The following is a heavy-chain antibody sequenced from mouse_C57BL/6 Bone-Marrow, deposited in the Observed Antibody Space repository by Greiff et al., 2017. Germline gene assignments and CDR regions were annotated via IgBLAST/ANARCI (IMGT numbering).Heavy chain of an antibody. V-gene: IGHV1-69*01. J-gene: IGHJ2*01. CDR2: IDPSDSYT. Sequence: QVQLQQPGAELVMPGASVKLSCKASGYTFTSYWMHWVKQRPGQGLEWIGEIDPSDSYTNYTQQFKGKSTLTVDKSSSTAYMQLSSLTSEDSAVYYCARDWYVDYWGQGTTLTVSS. CDR1: GYTFTSYW. D-gene: IGHD4-1*01. CDR3: ARDWYVDY.